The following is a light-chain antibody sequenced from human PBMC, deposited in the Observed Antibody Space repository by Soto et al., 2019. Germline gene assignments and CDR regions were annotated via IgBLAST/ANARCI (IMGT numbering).Light chain of an antibody. CDR1: SSDVGAYDY. Sequence: QSVLTQPASVSGSPGPSLTISCTGTSSDVGAYDYVSWYQQHPDKAPKLMIYEVSNRPSGVSNRFSGSKSVNTATLTISGLQAEDEADYYCSSYTSSSTRVFGTGTKVTVL. V-gene: IGLV2-14*03. J-gene: IGLJ1*01. CDR2: EVS. CDR3: SSYTSSSTRV.